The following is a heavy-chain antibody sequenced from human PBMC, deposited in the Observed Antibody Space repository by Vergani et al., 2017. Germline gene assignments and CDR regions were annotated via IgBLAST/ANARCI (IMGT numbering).Heavy chain of an antibody. J-gene: IGHJ6*02. V-gene: IGHV4-61*01. CDR1: GGSVSSGSYY. CDR3: ARALYYDFWSGYYTGTNAYYYGMDV. D-gene: IGHD3-3*01. CDR2: IYYSGST. Sequence: QVQLQESGPGLVKPSETLSLTCTVSGGSVSSGSYYWSWIRQPPGKGLEWIGYIYYSGSTNYNPSLKSRVTISVDTSKNQFSLKLSSVTAADTAVYYCARALYYDFWSGYYTGTNAYYYGMDVWGQGTTVTVSS.